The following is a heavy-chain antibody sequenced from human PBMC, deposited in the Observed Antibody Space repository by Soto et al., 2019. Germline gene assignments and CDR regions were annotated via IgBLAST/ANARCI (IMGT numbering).Heavy chain of an antibody. V-gene: IGHV3-33*01. D-gene: IGHD6-19*01. J-gene: IGHJ4*02. CDR2: IWYDGSNK. CDR1: GFTFSSYG. CDR3: ARDCAGYSSGWYQRGGFDY. Sequence: QVQLVESGGGVVQPGRSLRLSCAASGFTFSSYGMHWVRQAPGKGLEWVAVIWYDGSNKYYADSVKGRFTISRDNSQXXLXVQMNSLRAEDTAVYYCARDCAGYSSGWYQRGGFDYWGQGTLVTVSS.